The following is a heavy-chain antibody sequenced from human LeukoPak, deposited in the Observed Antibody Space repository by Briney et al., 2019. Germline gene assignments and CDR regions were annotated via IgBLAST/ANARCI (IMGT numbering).Heavy chain of an antibody. V-gene: IGHV3-23*01. J-gene: IGHJ4*02. Sequence: GGSLRLSCATSGFTFSSFTMNWVRQAPGKGLEWVSTISDGSRDTHYAGSVKGRFTISRDDSQNIVYLQMNSLRAEDTAVYYCAKDGDGYNSEYYFDYWGQGTLVTVSS. CDR2: ISDGSRDT. CDR1: GFTFSSFT. D-gene: IGHD5-24*01. CDR3: AKDGDGYNSEYYFDY.